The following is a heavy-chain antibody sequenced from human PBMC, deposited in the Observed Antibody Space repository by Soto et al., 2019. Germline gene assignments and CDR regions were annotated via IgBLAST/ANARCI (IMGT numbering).Heavy chain of an antibody. Sequence: PGESLKISCKGSGYTFTSYWIGWVRQMPGKGLEWMGITYPGDSDTRYSPSFQGQVTISADKSISTAYLQWSSLKASDTAMYYCARHIMIRGAIIGSRYNYYHMDVWGKGTTVTVSS. CDR1: GYTFTSYW. V-gene: IGHV5-51*01. CDR2: TYPGDSDT. J-gene: IGHJ6*03. CDR3: ARHIMIRGAIIGSRYNYYHMDV. D-gene: IGHD3-10*01.